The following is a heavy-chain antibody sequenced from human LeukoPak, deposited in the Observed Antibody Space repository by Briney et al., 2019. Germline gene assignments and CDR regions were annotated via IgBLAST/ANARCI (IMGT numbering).Heavy chain of an antibody. CDR1: GFTFSSYG. CDR2: ISSSSSYI. CDR3: ARDRPTVVIDY. D-gene: IGHD4-23*01. V-gene: IGHV3-21*01. Sequence: GGSLRLSCAASGFTFSSYGMNWVRQAPGKGLEWVSSISSSSSYIYYADSVKGRFTISRDNAKNSLYLEMNSLRAEDTAVYYCARDRPTVVIDYWGQGTLVTVSS. J-gene: IGHJ4*02.